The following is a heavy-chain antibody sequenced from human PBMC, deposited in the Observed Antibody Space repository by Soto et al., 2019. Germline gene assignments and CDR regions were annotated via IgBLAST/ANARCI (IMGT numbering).Heavy chain of an antibody. CDR2: IKERGSEK. Sequence: GGSLRLSCAASGFIFSNYWMTWVRQTPGKGLEWVATIKERGSEKDYVDSVKGRFTISRDNGKDSLYLQMDSLRADDTAVYYCAATRRPHYKTDYRCPAILVTLSS. CDR1: GFIFSNYW. J-gene: IGHJ4*02. V-gene: IGHV3-7*01. CDR3: AATRRPHYKTDY. D-gene: IGHD1-1*01.